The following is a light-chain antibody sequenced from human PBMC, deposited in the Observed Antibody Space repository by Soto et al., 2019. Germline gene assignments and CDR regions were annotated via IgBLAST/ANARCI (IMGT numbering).Light chain of an antibody. V-gene: IGLV4-69*01. J-gene: IGLJ2*01. CDR1: SVHSSYA. CDR3: QTWGTGIHVV. CDR2: LDSDGSH. Sequence: QSVLTQSPSASASLVASVKLTCTLSSVHSSYAIAWHQQQPEKGPRYLMKLDSDGSHTTGDAIPDRFSGSSSGAERYLTISSLQSEDEADYYCQTWGTGIHVVFGGGTQLTVL.